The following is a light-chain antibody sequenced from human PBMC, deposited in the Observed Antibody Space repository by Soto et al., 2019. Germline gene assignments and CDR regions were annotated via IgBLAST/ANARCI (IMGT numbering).Light chain of an antibody. J-gene: IGLJ3*02. CDR1: SRDVGSYDL. V-gene: IGLV2-14*02. CDR2: EGT. CDR3: SSHAGINNVV. Sequence: QSALTQPASVSGSPGQSITISCTGTSRDVGSYDLVSWYQHHPGKAPKLMIYEGTKRPSGVSNRFSGSKSGNTASLAISGLQAEDEADYYCSSHAGINNVVFGGGTKLTVL.